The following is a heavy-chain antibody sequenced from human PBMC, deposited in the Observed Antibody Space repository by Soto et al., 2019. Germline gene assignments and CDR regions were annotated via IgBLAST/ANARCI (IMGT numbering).Heavy chain of an antibody. CDR3: ARYIDYGGNSRWFDP. Sequence: SETLSLTCTVSGGSISSGGYYWSWIRQHPGKGLEWIGYIYYSGSTYYNPSLKSRVTISVDTSKNQFSLKLSSVTAADTAVYYCARYIDYGGNSRWFDPWGQGTLVTVSS. J-gene: IGHJ5*02. D-gene: IGHD4-17*01. CDR1: GGSISSGGYY. V-gene: IGHV4-31*03. CDR2: IYYSGST.